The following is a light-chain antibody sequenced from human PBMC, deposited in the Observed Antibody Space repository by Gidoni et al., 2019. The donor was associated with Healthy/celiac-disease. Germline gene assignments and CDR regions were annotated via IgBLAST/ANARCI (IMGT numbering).Light chain of an antibody. Sequence: QSALTQPASVSVSPGQSITISCTGTSSDVGGYNYVSWYQQHPGKAPKLMIYEVSNRPSGVSNRFSGSKSGNTASLTISGLQAEDEADYYCSSYTSSSTLENVVFGGGTKLTVL. J-gene: IGLJ2*01. CDR3: SSYTSSSTLENVV. V-gene: IGLV2-14*01. CDR1: SSDVGGYNY. CDR2: EVS.